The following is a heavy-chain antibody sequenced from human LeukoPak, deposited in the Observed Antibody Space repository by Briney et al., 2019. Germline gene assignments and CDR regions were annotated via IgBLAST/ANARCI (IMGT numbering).Heavy chain of an antibody. J-gene: IGHJ5*02. D-gene: IGHD2-2*01. Sequence: SETLSLTCTVPGGSISSYYWSWIRQPPGKGLEWIGYIYYSGNTNYNPSLNSRVTISVDTSKNQFSLRLSSVTAADTAIYYCARDLGYCGTASCYGWFDPWGQGTLVTVSS. CDR3: ARDLGYCGTASCYGWFDP. CDR2: IYYSGNT. CDR1: GGSISSYY. V-gene: IGHV4-59*01.